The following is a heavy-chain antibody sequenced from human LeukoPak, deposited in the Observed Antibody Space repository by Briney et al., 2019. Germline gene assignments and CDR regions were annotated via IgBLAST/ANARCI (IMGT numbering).Heavy chain of an antibody. D-gene: IGHD3-10*01. Sequence: GGSLRLSCAASGFTFRSYAMSWVRQAPGKGMEWVSAISGSGGSTYYADSVKGRFTISRDNSKNTLYLQMNSLRAEDTAVYYCATGSGYYYYMDVWGKGTTVTVSS. CDR1: GFTFRSYA. CDR3: ATGSGYYYYMDV. V-gene: IGHV3-23*01. CDR2: ISGSGGST. J-gene: IGHJ6*03.